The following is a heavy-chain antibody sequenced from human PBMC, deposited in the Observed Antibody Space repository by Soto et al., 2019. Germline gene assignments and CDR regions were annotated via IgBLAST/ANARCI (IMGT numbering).Heavy chain of an antibody. CDR3: ARAIVVPAAIDYYYGXDV. Sequence: WASLKVSCNASGYTFTSYGISWVRQAPGQGLEWRGFISAYNGNTNYAHKLQGRVTMTTDTSTSTAYMELRSLRSDDTAVYYCARAIVVPAAIDYYYGXDVWGQGTTVTXS. CDR1: GYTFTSYG. V-gene: IGHV1-18*01. CDR2: ISAYNGNT. D-gene: IGHD2-2*02. J-gene: IGHJ6*02.